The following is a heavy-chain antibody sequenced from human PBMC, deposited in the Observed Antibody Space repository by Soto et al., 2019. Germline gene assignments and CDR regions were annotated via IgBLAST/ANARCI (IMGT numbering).Heavy chain of an antibody. D-gene: IGHD2-2*02. CDR2: ISSRSDI. CDR3: AREYTAWPLAYGLDV. V-gene: IGHV3-21*01. CDR1: GFTFSNFS. Sequence: PGGSLRLSCVGSGFTFSNFSINWVRQAPGKGLEWVSSISSRSDIYYADSLKGRFTISRDNAKNSVSLQMNSLRAEDTAVYYCAREYTAWPLAYGLDVWGQGTTVT. J-gene: IGHJ6*02.